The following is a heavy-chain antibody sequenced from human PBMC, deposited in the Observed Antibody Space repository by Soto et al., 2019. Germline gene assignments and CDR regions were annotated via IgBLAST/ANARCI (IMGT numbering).Heavy chain of an antibody. CDR1: GYTFTSYG. V-gene: IGHV1-18*01. J-gene: IGHJ6*02. CDR2: INGYTGNT. Sequence: ASVKVSCKASGYTFTSYGFSWVRQAPGQGLEWMGWINGYTGNTHYAQKFQGRVTMTTDTSTSTAYMELWTLISDDTAVYYCARSWDTRQGRLAFCGQGTTVTVSS. D-gene: IGHD1-26*01. CDR3: ARSWDTRQGRLAF.